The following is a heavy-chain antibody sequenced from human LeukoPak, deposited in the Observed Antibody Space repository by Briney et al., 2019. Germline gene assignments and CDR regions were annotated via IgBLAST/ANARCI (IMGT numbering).Heavy chain of an antibody. CDR3: AKAPRFGDHAAEYFYYYMDV. Sequence: GGSLRLSCSASGFTFSNYAMNWVRQAPGKGLEWVSAIGGSGGSSYYADSVKGRVTISRDNSKNTLYVQMNSLRVDDTAVYYCAKAPRFGDHAAEYFYYYMDVWGKGTTVTVSS. CDR2: IGGSGGSS. V-gene: IGHV3-23*01. D-gene: IGHD3-16*01. J-gene: IGHJ6*03. CDR1: GFTFSNYA.